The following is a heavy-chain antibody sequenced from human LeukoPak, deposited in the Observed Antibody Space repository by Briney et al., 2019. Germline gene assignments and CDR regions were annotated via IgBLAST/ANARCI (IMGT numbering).Heavy chain of an antibody. J-gene: IGHJ4*02. CDR1: GGSISSSTYY. CDR2: IYYSGST. V-gene: IGHV4-39*07. D-gene: IGHD3-10*01. Sequence: SETLSLTCTVSGGSISSSTYYWGWIRQPPGQGLEWVGSIYYSGSTYYSPSLKSRVTISVDTSKNQFSLTVNSVTAADTAVYYCARGGYGSAFDFWGQGTLVTVSS. CDR3: ARGGYGSAFDF.